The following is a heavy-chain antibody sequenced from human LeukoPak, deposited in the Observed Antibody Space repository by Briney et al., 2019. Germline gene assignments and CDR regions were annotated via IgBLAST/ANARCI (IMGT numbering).Heavy chain of an antibody. D-gene: IGHD2/OR15-2a*01. CDR1: GYTLTELS. Sequence: ASVKVSCKVSGYTLTELSMHWVRQAPGKGLEWMGGFDPEDGETIYAQKFQGRVTMTEDTSTDTAYMELSSLRSEDTAVYYCATVLLGERGYYFDYWGQGTLVTVSS. V-gene: IGHV1-24*01. J-gene: IGHJ4*02. CDR3: ATVLLGERGYYFDY. CDR2: FDPEDGET.